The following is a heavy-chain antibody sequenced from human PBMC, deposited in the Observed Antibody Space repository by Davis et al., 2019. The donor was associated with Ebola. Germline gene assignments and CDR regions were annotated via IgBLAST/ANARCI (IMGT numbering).Heavy chain of an antibody. CDR2: ISSSGSTI. V-gene: IGHV3-48*03. CDR3: AREGYSSSWYDNGGLGYFDY. CDR1: GFTFSSYE. Sequence: PGGSLRLSCAASGFTFSSYEMNWVRQAPGKGLEWVSYISSSGSTIYYADSVKGRFTISRDNAKNSLYLQMNSLRAEDTAVYYCAREGYSSSWYDNGGLGYFDYWGQGTLVTVSS. D-gene: IGHD6-13*01. J-gene: IGHJ4*02.